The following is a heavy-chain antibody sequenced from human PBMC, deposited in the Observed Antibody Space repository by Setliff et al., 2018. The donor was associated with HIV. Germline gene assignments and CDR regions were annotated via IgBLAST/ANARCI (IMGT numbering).Heavy chain of an antibody. J-gene: IGHJ4*02. D-gene: IGHD6-6*01. CDR2: ISGGGDRT. V-gene: IGHV3-53*01. CDR1: GFTVSNNY. CDR3: ARLPQDVRSSIDF. Sequence: PGGSLRLSCAASGFTVSNNYMNWVRQAPGKGLEWVSAISGGGDRTYHADSVRGRFTISRDNSKNTRYLQMNSLRAEDTAVYYCARLPQDVRSSIDFWGQGTLVTVSS.